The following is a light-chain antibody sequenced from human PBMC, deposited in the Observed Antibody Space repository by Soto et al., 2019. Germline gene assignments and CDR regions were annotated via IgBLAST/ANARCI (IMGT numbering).Light chain of an antibody. CDR1: QGIGST. J-gene: IGKJ1*01. CDR3: QQYGSSGT. V-gene: IGKV3-20*01. CDR2: GAS. Sequence: DIVMTQSPATLSVSPGERATLSCRASQGIGSTLAWYQQKPGQTPRLLIYGASNRATGIPDRFSGSGSGTDFTLTISRLEPEDFAVYYCQQYGSSGTFGQGTKVDI.